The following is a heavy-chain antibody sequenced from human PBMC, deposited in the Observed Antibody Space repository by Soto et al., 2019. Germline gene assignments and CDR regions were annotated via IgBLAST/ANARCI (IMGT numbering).Heavy chain of an antibody. D-gene: IGHD1-1*01. CDR2: IGVTAGST. CDR1: RFTFSNFA. J-gene: IGHJ4*02. V-gene: IGHV3-23*01. Sequence: AHLSESGGGLQQPGGSLKLSCEASRFTFSNFAMSRVRQAPGKGLEWISTIGVTAGSTYYTDSVRGRFTISRDNSKNTLYLEMNSLRAEDTALYYCAKVMYTWNDVAAFDSWGQGTLVAVSS. CDR3: AKVMYTWNDVAAFDS.